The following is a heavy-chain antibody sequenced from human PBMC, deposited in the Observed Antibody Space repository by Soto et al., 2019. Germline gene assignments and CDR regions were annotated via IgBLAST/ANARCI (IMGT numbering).Heavy chain of an antibody. V-gene: IGHV1-18*01. CDR2: ISADKGNT. Sequence: ASVKVSCKASGYTITSNGISWVRQAKGQGLEWMGWISADKGNTNYAQKLQGRVTMTRDTSTSTVYMELRSLRSEDTAVYFCARDRAHGFDIWGQGTMVTVS. CDR3: ARDRAHGFDI. J-gene: IGHJ3*02. CDR1: GYTITSNG.